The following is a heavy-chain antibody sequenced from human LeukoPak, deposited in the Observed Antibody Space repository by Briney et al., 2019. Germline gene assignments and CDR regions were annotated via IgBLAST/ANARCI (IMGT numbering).Heavy chain of an antibody. J-gene: IGHJ4*02. CDR2: MSYDGGQK. Sequence: GGSLRLSCAASGFTFISHPMHWLRQAPGKGLEWVAVMSYDGGQKYYPDSVKGRFTISSDISKNTLYLQMNSLRPEDTAVYYCARGRAVSGSEEGDYWGQGTLVIVSP. CDR3: ARGRAVSGSEEGDY. CDR1: GFTFISHP. V-gene: IGHV3-30*04. D-gene: IGHD3-16*01.